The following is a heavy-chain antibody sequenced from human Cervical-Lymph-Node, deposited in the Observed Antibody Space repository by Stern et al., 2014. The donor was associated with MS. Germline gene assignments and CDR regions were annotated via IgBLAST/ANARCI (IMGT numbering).Heavy chain of an antibody. V-gene: IGHV1-18*01. CDR3: ASGSLEGFDP. Sequence: QVQLVQSGAEVKKPGASVQVSCKASGYTFTSFGISWVRQAPGQGLEWMRCVSGYNGNTSYAQRLEGRITLTTDTSTSTAYRELRSLTSDDTAVYYCASGSLEGFDPWGQGTRVTVSS. D-gene: IGHD5-24*01. J-gene: IGHJ5*02. CDR1: GYTFTSFG. CDR2: VSGYNGNT.